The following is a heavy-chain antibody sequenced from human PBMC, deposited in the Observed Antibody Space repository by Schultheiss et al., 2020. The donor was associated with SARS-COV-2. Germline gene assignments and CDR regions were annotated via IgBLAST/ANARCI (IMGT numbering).Heavy chain of an antibody. CDR3: AKALGEEWLPN. Sequence: GESLKISCAASGFTFSSYAMHWVRQAPGKGLEWVAVISYDGSNKYYADSVKGRFTISRDNSKNTLYLQMNSLRAEDTAVYYCAKALGEEWLPNWGQGTLVTVSS. CDR2: ISYDGSNK. D-gene: IGHD3-3*01. V-gene: IGHV3-30*07. CDR1: GFTFSSYA. J-gene: IGHJ4*02.